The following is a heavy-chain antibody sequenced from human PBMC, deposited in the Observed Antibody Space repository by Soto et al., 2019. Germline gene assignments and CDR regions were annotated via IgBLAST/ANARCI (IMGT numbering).Heavy chain of an antibody. CDR2: IYPGDSDT. CDR3: ARQVGYCSSTSCYSHVDTAMVMFFWDY. V-gene: IGHV5-51*01. J-gene: IGHJ4*02. D-gene: IGHD2-2*01. CDR1: GYSFTSYW. Sequence: GESLKISCKGSGYSFTSYWIGWVRQMPGKGLEWMGIIYPGDSDTRYSPSFQGQVTISADKSISTAYLQWSSLKASDTAMYYCARQVGYCSSTSCYSHVDTAMVMFFWDYWGQGTLVTVSS.